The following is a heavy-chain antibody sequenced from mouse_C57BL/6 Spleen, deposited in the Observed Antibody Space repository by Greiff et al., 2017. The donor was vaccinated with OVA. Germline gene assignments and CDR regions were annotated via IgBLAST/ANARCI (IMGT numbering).Heavy chain of an antibody. J-gene: IGHJ2*01. CDR1: GYTFTDYY. CDR2: INPNNGGT. V-gene: IGHV1-26*01. Sequence: VQLQQSGPELVKPGASVKISCKASGYTFTDYYMNWVKQSHGKSLEWIGDINPNNGGTSYNQKFKGKATLTVDKSSSTAYMELRSLTSEDSAVYYCARWGYAFDYWGQGTTLTVSS. CDR3: ARWGYAFDY. D-gene: IGHD3-1*01.